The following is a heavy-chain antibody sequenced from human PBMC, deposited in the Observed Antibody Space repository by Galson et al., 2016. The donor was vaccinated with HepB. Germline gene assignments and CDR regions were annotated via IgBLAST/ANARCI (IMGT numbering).Heavy chain of an antibody. V-gene: IGHV3-21*01. CDR2: ISSGSDGYI. CDR1: GFTFSRDS. J-gene: IGHJ2*01. CDR3: ARVRYSSSWYVLWYFDL. D-gene: IGHD6-13*01. Sequence: SLRLSCAASGFTFSRDSMIWVRQAPGKGLEWVSTISSGSDGYIYYADSVKGRFTIPRDSAKNSLLLQMNSLRAEDTAVYYCARVRYSSSWYVLWYFDLWGRGTLVTVSS.